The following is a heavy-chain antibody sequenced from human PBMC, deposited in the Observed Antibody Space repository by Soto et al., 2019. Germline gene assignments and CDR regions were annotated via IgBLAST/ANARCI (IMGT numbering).Heavy chain of an antibody. V-gene: IGHV3-30-3*01. CDR1: GFTFSSYA. CDR2: ISYDGSNK. CDR3: ARTGLYYDYVWGSYRYTASGEVSLFDFDY. D-gene: IGHD3-16*02. J-gene: IGHJ4*02. Sequence: PGGSLRLSCAASGFTFSSYAMRWVRQAPGKGLEWVAVISYDGSNKYYADSVKGRFTISRDNSKNTLYLQMNSLRAEDTAVYYCARTGLYYDYVWGSYRYTASGEVSLFDFDYWGQGTLVTVSS.